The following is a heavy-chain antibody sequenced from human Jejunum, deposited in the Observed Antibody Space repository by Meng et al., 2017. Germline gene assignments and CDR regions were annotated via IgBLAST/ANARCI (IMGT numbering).Heavy chain of an antibody. CDR3: ARDSMGSLDY. J-gene: IGHJ4*02. CDR1: GGSVGRAGYQ. CDR2: ANT. V-gene: IGHV4-61*08. Sequence: QVQLQESGPGLVRPSETLSPICTVSGGSVGRAGYQWGWIRQPPGRGLEWIGYANTNYNPSLKRRVTISLDTSRNLFSLSLTSVTAADTAVYYCARDSMGSLDYWGQGILVTVSS. D-gene: IGHD1-26*01.